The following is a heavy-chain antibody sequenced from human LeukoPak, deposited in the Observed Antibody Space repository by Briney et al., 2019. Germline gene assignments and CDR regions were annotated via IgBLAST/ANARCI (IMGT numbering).Heavy chain of an antibody. Sequence: GASVKVSCKASGYTFINYDIMWVRQAPGQGLEWMGWINPNSGGTNYAQKFQGRVTMTRDTSISTAYMELSRLRSDDTAVYYCARGKGLNWFDLWGQGTLVTVSS. V-gene: IGHV1-2*02. J-gene: IGHJ5*02. D-gene: IGHD3-10*01. CDR1: GYTFINYD. CDR3: ARGKGLNWFDL. CDR2: INPNSGGT.